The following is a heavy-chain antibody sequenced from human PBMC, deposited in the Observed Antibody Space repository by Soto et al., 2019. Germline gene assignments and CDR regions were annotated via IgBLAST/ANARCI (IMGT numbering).Heavy chain of an antibody. J-gene: IGHJ4*02. Sequence: QVQLQESGPGLVKPSQTLSLTCTVSGGSISSGDYYWSWIRQPPGKGLEWIGYIYYSGSTYYNPSLKSRVTLSVDTSQNQFSLKLSSVTAADTAVYYCARAMVRGVIPYYFDYWGQGTLVTVSS. CDR3: ARAMVRGVIPYYFDY. CDR1: GGSISSGDYY. CDR2: IYYSGST. D-gene: IGHD3-10*01. V-gene: IGHV4-30-4*01.